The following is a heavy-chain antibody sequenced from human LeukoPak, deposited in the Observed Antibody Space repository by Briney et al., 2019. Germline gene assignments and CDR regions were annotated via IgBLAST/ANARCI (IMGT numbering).Heavy chain of an antibody. Sequence: PSETPSLTCTVSGGSISSGSYYWSWIRQPAGKGLEWIGRIYTSGSTNYNPSLKSRVTISVDTSKNQFSLKLSSVTAADTAVYYCARTYDTTRRDYWGQGTLVTVSS. CDR1: GGSISSGSYY. J-gene: IGHJ4*02. D-gene: IGHD3-22*01. CDR3: ARTYDTTRRDY. CDR2: IYTSGST. V-gene: IGHV4-61*02.